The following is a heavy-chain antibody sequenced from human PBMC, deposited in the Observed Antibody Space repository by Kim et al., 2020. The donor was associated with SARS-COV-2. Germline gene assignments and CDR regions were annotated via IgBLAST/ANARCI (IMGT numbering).Heavy chain of an antibody. D-gene: IGHD2-21*01. CDR2: IKQDGSEK. J-gene: IGHJ3*02. V-gene: IGHV3-7*01. CDR3: ARDSHYSLFAFDI. CDR1: GFTFSSYW. Sequence: GGSLRLSCAASGFTFSSYWMSWVRQAPGKGLEWVANIKQDGSEKYYVDSVKGRFTISRDNAKNSLYLQMNSLRAEDTAVYYCARDSHYSLFAFDIWGQGTMVTVSS.